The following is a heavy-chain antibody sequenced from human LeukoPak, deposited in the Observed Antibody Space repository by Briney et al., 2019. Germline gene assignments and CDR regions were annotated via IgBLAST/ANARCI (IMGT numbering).Heavy chain of an antibody. D-gene: IGHD3-10*01. CDR2: INWNGGST. Sequence: GGSLRLSCAASGFIFEDYGMSWVRQAPGKGLEWVSGINWNGGSTGYADSVKGRFTISRDNAKNSLYLQMNSLRAEDTALYYCARNYGSGKHYNLDYWGQGTLVTVSS. J-gene: IGHJ4*02. CDR3: ARNYGSGKHYNLDY. CDR1: GFIFEDYG. V-gene: IGHV3-20*04.